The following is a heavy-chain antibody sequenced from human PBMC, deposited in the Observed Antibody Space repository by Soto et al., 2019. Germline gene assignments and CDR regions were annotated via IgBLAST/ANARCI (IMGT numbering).Heavy chain of an antibody. V-gene: IGHV1-24*01. D-gene: IGHD2-15*01. CDR3: ARDRSCSGGSCYSRPGYYYYYMDV. J-gene: IGHJ6*03. CDR1: GYTLTELS. Sequence: ASVKVSCKVSGYTLTELSMHWVRQAPGKGLEWMGGFDPEDGETIYAQKFQGRVTMTEDTSTDTAYMELSSLRSEDTAVYYCARDRSCSGGSCYSRPGYYYYYMDVWGKGTTVTVSS. CDR2: FDPEDGET.